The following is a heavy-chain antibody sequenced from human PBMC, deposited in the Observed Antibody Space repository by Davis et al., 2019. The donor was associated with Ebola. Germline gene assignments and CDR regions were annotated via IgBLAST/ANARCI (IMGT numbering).Heavy chain of an antibody. CDR2: ISYDGSNK. CDR1: GFTFSSYA. CDR3: ARDSGYGDY. D-gene: IGHD5-12*01. Sequence: GESLKISCAASGFTFSSYAMHWVRQAPGKGLEWVAVISYDGSNKYYADSVKGRFTISRDNSKNTLYLQMNSLRAEDTAVYYCARDSGYGDYLGQGTLVTVSS. J-gene: IGHJ4*02. V-gene: IGHV3-30*14.